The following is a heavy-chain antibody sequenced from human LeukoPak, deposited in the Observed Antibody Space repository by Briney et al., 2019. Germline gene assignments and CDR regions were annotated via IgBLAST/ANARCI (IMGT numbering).Heavy chain of an antibody. D-gene: IGHD6-13*01. J-gene: IGHJ3*02. CDR3: ARNGPSSSTFPGGAFDI. Sequence: PSETLSLTCTVSGGSISSYYWSWIRQPPGKGLEWIGYIYYSGSTYYSPSLKSRVTISVDTSKNQFSLKLSSVTAADTAFYYCARNGPSSSTFPGGAFDIWGQGTMVTVSS. CDR2: IYYSGST. CDR1: GGSISSYY. V-gene: IGHV4-59*04.